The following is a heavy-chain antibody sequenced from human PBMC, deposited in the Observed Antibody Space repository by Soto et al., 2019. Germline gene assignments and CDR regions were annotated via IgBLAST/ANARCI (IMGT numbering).Heavy chain of an antibody. J-gene: IGHJ6*02. CDR1: GYTFTSYG. D-gene: IGHD6-13*01. V-gene: IGHV1-18*01. CDR2: ISAYNGNT. CDR3: ARDLLAGTRYYYGMDV. Sequence: QVQLVQSGAEVKKPGASVKVSCKASGYTFTSYGISWVRQAPGQGLEWMGWISAYNGNTNYAQKLQGRVTMTTDAATSRAYMELRSRRSDDTAVYYCARDLLAGTRYYYGMDVWGQGTTVTVSS.